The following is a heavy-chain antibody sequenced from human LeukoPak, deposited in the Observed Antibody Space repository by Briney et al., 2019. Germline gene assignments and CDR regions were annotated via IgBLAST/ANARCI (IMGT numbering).Heavy chain of an antibody. D-gene: IGHD3-10*01. CDR2: IIPIFGTA. J-gene: IGHJ4*02. CDR1: GGTFSSYA. V-gene: IGHV1-69*05. Sequence: ASVKVSCKASGGTFSSYAISWVRQAPGQGLEWMGRIIPIFGTANYAQKFQGRVTITTDESTSTAYMELSSLRSEDTAVYYCASGITMVRGVILSPLDYWPQETLVTVSS. CDR3: ASGITMVRGVILSPLDY.